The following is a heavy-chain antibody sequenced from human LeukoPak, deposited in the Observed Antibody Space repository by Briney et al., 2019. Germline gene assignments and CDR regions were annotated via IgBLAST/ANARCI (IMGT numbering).Heavy chain of an antibody. Sequence: GASVKVFCKASGYTFTSYGISWVRQAPGQGLEWMGWISAYNGNTNYAQKLQGRVTMTTDTSTSTAYMELRSLRSDDTAVYYCARDLTDYYGSGSYSYDAFDIWGQGTMVTVSS. V-gene: IGHV1-18*01. J-gene: IGHJ3*02. CDR2: ISAYNGNT. CDR1: GYTFTSYG. CDR3: ARDLTDYYGSGSYSYDAFDI. D-gene: IGHD3-10*01.